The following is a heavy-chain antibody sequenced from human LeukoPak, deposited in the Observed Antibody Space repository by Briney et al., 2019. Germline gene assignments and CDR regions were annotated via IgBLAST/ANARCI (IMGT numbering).Heavy chain of an antibody. CDR3: ARGLGXLWLPVPTRPYGMDV. Sequence: GASVTVSCKASVYTFTSYDINWVRQATGQGLEWMGWMNPNSGNTGYAQKFKGRVTITRNTSISTAYMELSSLRSEDTAVYYCARGLGXLWLPVPTRPYGMDVWGQGTTVTVSS. V-gene: IGHV1-8*01. J-gene: IGHJ6*02. CDR1: VYTFTSYD. D-gene: IGHD5-18*01. CDR2: MNPNSGNT.